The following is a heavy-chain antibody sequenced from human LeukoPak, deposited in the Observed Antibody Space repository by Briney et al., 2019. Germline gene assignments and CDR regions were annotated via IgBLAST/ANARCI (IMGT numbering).Heavy chain of an antibody. Sequence: PGGSLRLSCAVSGFTVRNTFMSGVRQAPGQGVEWVSVIYSGGSTYYADSVNGRFNITRDISKNTVYLQMNSLRGDDTAVYYCAGGYRYGYNGLDVWGQGTTVAVSS. J-gene: IGHJ6*02. CDR3: AGGYRYGYNGLDV. V-gene: IGHV3-66*01. CDR1: GFTVRNTF. CDR2: IYSGGST. D-gene: IGHD5-18*01.